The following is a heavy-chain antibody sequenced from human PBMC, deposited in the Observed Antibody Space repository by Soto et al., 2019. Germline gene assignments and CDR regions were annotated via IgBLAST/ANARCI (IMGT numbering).Heavy chain of an antibody. D-gene: IGHD3-3*01. V-gene: IGHV3-33*01. CDR2: IWYDGSNK. J-gene: IGHJ3*02. CDR1: GFTFSSYG. Sequence: GGSLRLSCAASGFTFSSYGMHWVRQAPGKGLEWVAVIWYDGSNKYYADSVKGRFTISRDNSKNTLYLQMNSLRAEDTAVYYCARDSSRAKTFWSGYYPGDAFDIWGQGTMVTVSS. CDR3: ARDSSRAKTFWSGYYPGDAFDI.